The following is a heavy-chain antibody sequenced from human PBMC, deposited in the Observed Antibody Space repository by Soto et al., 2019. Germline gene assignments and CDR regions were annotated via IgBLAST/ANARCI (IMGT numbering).Heavy chain of an antibody. CDR2: ISGRGGGT. CDR3: AIADFLTDNYYPIPYIDF. V-gene: IGHV3-23*01. CDR1: GFTFNNYG. Sequence: PGGSLRLSCAASGFTFNNYGMSWVRQAPGRGLEWVSTISGRGGGTYYADSVKARFTISRDNSKSTLYLQMNSLRAEDTAVYYWAIADFLTDNYYPIPYIDFWGQVTLVHVSS. D-gene: IGHD3-9*01. J-gene: IGHJ4*02.